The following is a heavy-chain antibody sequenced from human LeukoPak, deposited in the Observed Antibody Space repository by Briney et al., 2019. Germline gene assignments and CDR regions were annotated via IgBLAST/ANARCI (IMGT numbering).Heavy chain of an antibody. CDR3: ARAGGASYYYDSSGYYHFDY. Sequence: SETLSLTCAVSGGSISSSNYWSWIRQPPGKGLEWIGEINHSGSTNYNPSLKSRVTISVDTSKNQFSLKLSSVTAADTAVNYCARAGGASYYYDSSGYYHFDYWGQGTLVTVSS. V-gene: IGHV4-4*02. CDR2: INHSGST. D-gene: IGHD3-22*01. CDR1: GGSISSSNY. J-gene: IGHJ4*02.